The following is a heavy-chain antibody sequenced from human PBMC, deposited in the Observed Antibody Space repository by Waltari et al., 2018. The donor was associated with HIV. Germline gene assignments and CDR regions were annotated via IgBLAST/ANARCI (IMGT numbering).Heavy chain of an antibody. CDR1: GFLFNGYA. CDR3: AILSGSFDI. V-gene: IGHV3-30-3*01. J-gene: IGHJ3*02. Sequence: QVNLVESGGGVVQPGGYLRLSCAASGFLFNGYAIHWVRQAPGKGLEWVAVISYDGGNKYYADSVKGRFIISRDNSKNTLYLQLNSLRAEDKAVYYCAILSGSFDIWGQGTRVSVSS. D-gene: IGHD1-20*01. CDR2: ISYDGGNK.